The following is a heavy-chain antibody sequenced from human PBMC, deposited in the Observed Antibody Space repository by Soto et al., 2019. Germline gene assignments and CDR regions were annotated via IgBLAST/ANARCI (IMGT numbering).Heavy chain of an antibody. J-gene: IGHJ4*02. CDR1: GYSFAGYW. Sequence: GESLKISCKGSGYSFAGYWITWVRQKPGKGLEWMGRIDPSDSQTYYSPSFRGHVTISVTKSITTVFLQWSSLRASDTAMYYCARQIYDSETVPNFPYSFDSSGQGTPVTVSS. V-gene: IGHV5-10-1*01. CDR2: IDPSDSQT. D-gene: IGHD5-12*01. CDR3: ARQIYDSETVPNFPYSFDS.